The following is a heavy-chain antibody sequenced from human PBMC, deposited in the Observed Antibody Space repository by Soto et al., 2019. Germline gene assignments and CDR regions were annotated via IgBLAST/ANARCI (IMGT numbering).Heavy chain of an antibody. CDR3: ARVVGYCGGDCYSGWFDP. Sequence: ASVKVSCKASGYTFTSYDINWVRQATGQGLEWMGWMNPNSGNTGYAQKFQGRVTMTRNTSISTAYMELSSLRSEDTAMYYCARVVGYCGGDCYSGWFDPWGQGTLVTVSS. CDR2: MNPNSGNT. D-gene: IGHD2-21*02. CDR1: GYTFTSYD. J-gene: IGHJ5*02. V-gene: IGHV1-8*01.